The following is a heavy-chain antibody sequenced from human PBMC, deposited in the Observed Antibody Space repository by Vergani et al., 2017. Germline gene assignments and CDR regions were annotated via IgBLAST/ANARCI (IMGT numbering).Heavy chain of an antibody. Sequence: QVQLQQWGPGLVKPSETLSLTCTVSGGSISSYYWSWIRQPPGKGLEWIGYIYYSGSTNYNPSLKSRVTISVDTSKNQFSLKLSSVTAADTAVYYCARAGKSVLWFGELAPWGQGTLVTVSS. J-gene: IGHJ5*02. V-gene: IGHV4-59*01. CDR3: ARAGKSVLWFGELAP. CDR1: GGSISSYY. CDR2: IYYSGST. D-gene: IGHD3-10*01.